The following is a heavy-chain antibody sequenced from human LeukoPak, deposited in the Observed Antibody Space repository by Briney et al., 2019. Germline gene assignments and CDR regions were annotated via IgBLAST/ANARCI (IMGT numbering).Heavy chain of an antibody. CDR1: GGSFSGYY. CDR2: INHSGRT. D-gene: IGHD3-3*01. Sequence: SETLSLTCAVYGGSFSGYYWSWIRQPPGKGLEWIGEINHSGRTNYNPSLKSRVTISVDTSKNQFSLKLSSVAAAATAVHYCARGPLDYVFWSGYYAKWFDAWGQGTLVTVSS. V-gene: IGHV4-34*01. CDR3: ARGPLDYVFWSGYYAKWFDA. J-gene: IGHJ5*02.